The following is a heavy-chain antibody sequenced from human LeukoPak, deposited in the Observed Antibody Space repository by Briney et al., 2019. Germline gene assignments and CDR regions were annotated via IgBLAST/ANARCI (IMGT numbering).Heavy chain of an antibody. D-gene: IGHD4-23*01. V-gene: IGHV4-59*01. CDR1: GGSISSYY. CDR2: IYYSGST. CDR3: ATVDYGGNFDY. J-gene: IGHJ4*02. Sequence: SETLSLTCTVSGGSISSYYWSWIRQPPGKGLEWIGYIYYSGSTNYNPSLKSRVTISVDTSKNQFSLKLSSVTAADTAVYHCATVDYGGNFDYWGQGTLVTVSS.